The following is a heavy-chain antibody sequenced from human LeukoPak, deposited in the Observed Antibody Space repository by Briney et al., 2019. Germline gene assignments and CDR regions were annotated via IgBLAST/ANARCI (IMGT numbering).Heavy chain of an antibody. CDR3: ATGYCSSTSCYDH. Sequence: GASVRLSCTVSGYTLTELSMHWVRQAPGKGIESRGGFGPEDGETIYAQKFQGRVTMTEDTSTDTAYMELSSLRSEDTAVYYCATGYCSSTSCYDHWGQGTLVTVSS. D-gene: IGHD2-2*01. CDR1: GYTLTELS. CDR2: FGPEDGET. J-gene: IGHJ4*02. V-gene: IGHV1-24*01.